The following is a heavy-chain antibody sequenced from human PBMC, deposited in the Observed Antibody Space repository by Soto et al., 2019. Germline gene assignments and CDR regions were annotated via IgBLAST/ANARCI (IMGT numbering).Heavy chain of an antibody. D-gene: IGHD3-22*01. CDR3: AKGSSKWEERSGFYRV. J-gene: IGHJ6*03. Sequence: PGGSLRLSCAASGFTFSSYGIHWIRQAPGRGLEWVAVVSFDGGYEYYADSVKGRFTISRDNSKNMLSLQMDSLRAEDTAVYYCAKGSSKWEERSGFYRVWGKGTMVTV. CDR2: VSFDGGYE. CDR1: GFTFSSYG. V-gene: IGHV3-30*18.